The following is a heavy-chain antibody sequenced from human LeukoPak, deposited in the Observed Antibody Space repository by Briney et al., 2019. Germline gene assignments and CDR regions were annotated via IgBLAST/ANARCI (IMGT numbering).Heavy chain of an antibody. CDR3: ARNDYGGHDAFDI. J-gene: IGHJ3*02. V-gene: IGHV1-8*01. D-gene: IGHD4-17*01. CDR2: MNPNSGNT. CDR1: GYTFTSYD. Sequence: ASVKVSCTASGYTFTSYDINWVRQATGQGLEWMGWMNPNSGNTGFAQKFQGRVTMTRTTSISTAYMELSSLRSEDTAVYYCARNDYGGHDAFDIWGQGTMVTVSS.